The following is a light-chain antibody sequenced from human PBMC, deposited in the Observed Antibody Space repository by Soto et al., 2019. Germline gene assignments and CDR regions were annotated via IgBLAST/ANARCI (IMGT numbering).Light chain of an antibody. CDR1: SSDVGGYEY. Sequence: QSALTQPRSVSGSPGQSVTISCTGTSSDVGGYEYVSWYQQHPGKAPKLIIYDVFKRPLGVPGRFSASKSGNTASLTISGLQDEDEDDYHCSSQAGSYTLVFGGGTKLTVL. CDR2: DVF. V-gene: IGLV2-11*01. CDR3: SSQAGSYTLV. J-gene: IGLJ2*01.